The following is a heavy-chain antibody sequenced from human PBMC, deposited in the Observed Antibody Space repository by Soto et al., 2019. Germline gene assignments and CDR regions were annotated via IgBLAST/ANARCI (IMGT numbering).Heavy chain of an antibody. CDR1: GFTFTIYA. V-gene: IGHV3-23*01. J-gene: IGHJ4*02. Sequence: GGSLRLSCAASGFTFTIYAMSWVRQAPGKGLEWVSGISGSGGNTYYADSVKGRFTISRDNSKNTLYLQMNSLRAEDTAVYYCAKAPSYYYRGYYFDYWGQGTLVTVSS. D-gene: IGHD3-22*01. CDR3: AKAPSYYYRGYYFDY. CDR2: ISGSGGNT.